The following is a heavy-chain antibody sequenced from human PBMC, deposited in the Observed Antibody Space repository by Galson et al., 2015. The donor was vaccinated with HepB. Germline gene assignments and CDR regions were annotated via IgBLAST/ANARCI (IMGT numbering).Heavy chain of an antibody. V-gene: IGHV3-49*04. Sequence: SLRLSCAASGFTFGDYAMSWVRQAPGKGLEWVGFIRSKAYGGTTEYAASVKGRFTISRDDSKSIAYLQMDSLKTEDTAVYYCTRDKHYFDYWGQGTLVTVSS. CDR1: GFTFGDYA. CDR2: IRSKAYGGTT. J-gene: IGHJ4*02. CDR3: TRDKHYFDY.